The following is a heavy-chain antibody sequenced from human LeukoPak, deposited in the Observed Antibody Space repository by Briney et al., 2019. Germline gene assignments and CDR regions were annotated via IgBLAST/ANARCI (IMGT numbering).Heavy chain of an antibody. V-gene: IGHV3-23*01. D-gene: IGHD3-22*01. J-gene: IGHJ3*02. CDR1: GFTFSSYA. Sequence: GGSLRLSCAASGFTFSSYAMSWVRQAPGKRLEWVSAISGGGGTTYYADSVKGRFTISRDNAKNSLYLQMNSLRAEDTAVYYCARGDNSAFDIWGQGTMVTVSS. CDR2: ISGGGGTT. CDR3: ARGDNSAFDI.